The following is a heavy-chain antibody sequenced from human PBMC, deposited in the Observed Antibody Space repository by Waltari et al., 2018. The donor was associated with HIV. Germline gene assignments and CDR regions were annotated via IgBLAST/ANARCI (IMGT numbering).Heavy chain of an antibody. CDR2: IEDREGFGGGS. CDR1: KLTVNTYG. V-gene: IGHV3-23*01. CDR3: TKELKFWSNYGSDT. Sequence: EVQLLESGGGLVQPGGSLKLSCEAQKLTVNTYGTTWVRQAPGKGLEWVSGIEDREGFGGGSFYADSVKGRFTIFRDKYKKTLFLQMNSLRVEDTAVYYCTKELKFWSNYGSDTWGQGTLVTVSS. J-gene: IGHJ4*02. D-gene: IGHD3-3*01.